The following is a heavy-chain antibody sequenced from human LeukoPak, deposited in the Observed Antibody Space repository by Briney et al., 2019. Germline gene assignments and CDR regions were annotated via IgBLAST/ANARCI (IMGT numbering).Heavy chain of an antibody. V-gene: IGHV1-8*01. Sequence: GASVKVSCKASGYTFTSYDINWVRQATGQGLEWMGWMNPNSGNTGYARKFQGRVTMTRNTSISTAYMELSSLRSEDTAVYYCARVRGYDWDFDYWGQGTLVTVSS. J-gene: IGHJ4*02. CDR3: ARVRGYDWDFDY. D-gene: IGHD5-12*01. CDR2: MNPNSGNT. CDR1: GYTFTSYD.